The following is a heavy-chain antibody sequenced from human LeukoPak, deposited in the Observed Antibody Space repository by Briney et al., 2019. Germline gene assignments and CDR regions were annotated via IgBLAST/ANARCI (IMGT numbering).Heavy chain of an antibody. CDR3: TRLGSSSWLSYQQFDY. J-gene: IGHJ4*02. Sequence: GESLKISCKGSGYSFTSYWIGWVRQMHGKGREWMGIIYPGESDTRYSPSCQGQVTISADNSISTAYLQWSSLKASDTAMYSRTRLGSSSWLSYQQFDYWGQGTLVTVSS. V-gene: IGHV5-51*01. D-gene: IGHD6-13*01. CDR2: IYPGESDT. CDR1: GYSFTSYW.